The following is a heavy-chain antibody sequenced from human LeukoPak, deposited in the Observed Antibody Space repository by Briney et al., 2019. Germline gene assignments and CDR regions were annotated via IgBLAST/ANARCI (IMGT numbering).Heavy chain of an antibody. Sequence: GGSLRLSCAASGFTFSTYTMNWVRLAPGKGLEWVSSISSSGRYIYYADSVKGRFTISRDNAKNSLYLQMDSLRAEDTAVYYCARDRPGRYCSNTSCYTASPFDPWGQGTLVIVSS. J-gene: IGHJ5*02. V-gene: IGHV3-21*04. CDR3: ARDRPGRYCSNTSCYTASPFDP. CDR1: GFTFSTYT. CDR2: ISSSGRYI. D-gene: IGHD2-2*02.